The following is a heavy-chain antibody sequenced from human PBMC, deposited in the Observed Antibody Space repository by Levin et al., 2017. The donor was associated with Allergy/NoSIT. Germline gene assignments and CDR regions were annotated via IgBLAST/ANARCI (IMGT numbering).Heavy chain of an antibody. J-gene: IGHJ4*02. CDR1: GFSISRNF. Sequence: PGGSLRLSCAASGFSISRNFMSWVRQASGKGLEWVSVIYSGGTTYYADSVKGRFTISRDNSKNTLYLQMNSLRAEDTAVYYCARGGRTGSTSGYWGQGTLVTVSS. CDR2: IYSGGTT. V-gene: IGHV3-53*01. CDR3: ARGGRTGSTSGY. D-gene: IGHD1-7*01.